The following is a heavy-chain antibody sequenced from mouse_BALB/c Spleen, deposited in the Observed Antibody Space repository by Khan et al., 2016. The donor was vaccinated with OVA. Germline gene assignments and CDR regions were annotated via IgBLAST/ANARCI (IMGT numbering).Heavy chain of an antibody. CDR2: IWAGGST. CDR1: GFSLTSYG. V-gene: IGHV2-9*02. J-gene: IGHJ4*01. CDR3: ARDLHYRVDY. D-gene: IGHD1-1*01. Sequence: QVQLKQSGPGLVAPSQSLSITCTVSGFSLTSYGVHWVRQPPGKGLEWLGVIWAGGSTNYNSALMSRLRISNDNSKSPVFLKMNSLQTDDTAMYGCARDLHYRVDYWGQGTSVTVSS.